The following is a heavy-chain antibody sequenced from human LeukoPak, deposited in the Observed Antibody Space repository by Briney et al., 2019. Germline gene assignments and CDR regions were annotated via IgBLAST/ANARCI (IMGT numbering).Heavy chain of an antibody. CDR2: ISYDGSNK. Sequence: GGSLRLSCAASGFTFSSYAMHWVRQAPGKGLEWVAVISYDGSNKYYADSVKGRFTISRDNSKNTLYLQMNSLRAEDTAVYYCARSLHYSSSRFYYGMDVWGQGTTVTVSS. J-gene: IGHJ6*02. D-gene: IGHD6-13*01. CDR1: GFTFSSYA. V-gene: IGHV3-30-3*01. CDR3: ARSLHYSSSRFYYGMDV.